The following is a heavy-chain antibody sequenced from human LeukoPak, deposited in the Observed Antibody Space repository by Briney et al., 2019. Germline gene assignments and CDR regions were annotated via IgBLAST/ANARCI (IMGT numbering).Heavy chain of an antibody. CDR3: ARNYYGDYRMGAFDI. Sequence: GESLKISCKGSGYSFTSYWIGWARQMPGKGLEWMGIIYPGDSDTRYSPSFQGQVTISADKSISTAYLQWSSLKASDTAMYYCARNYYGDYRMGAFDIWGQGTMVTVSS. CDR1: GYSFTSYW. J-gene: IGHJ3*02. V-gene: IGHV5-51*01. D-gene: IGHD4-17*01. CDR2: IYPGDSDT.